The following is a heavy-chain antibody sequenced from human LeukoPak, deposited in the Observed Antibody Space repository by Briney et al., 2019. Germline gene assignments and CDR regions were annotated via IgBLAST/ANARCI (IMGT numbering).Heavy chain of an antibody. D-gene: IGHD5-18*01. J-gene: IGHJ4*02. CDR2: TSHDGMHT. Sequence: GSLRLSCAASGFTLSNYAMHWVRQAPGKGLEWVAVTSHDGMHTDYADSVKGRFTISRDNSKNTLSLQMNSLRAEDTAVYYCAKDQIQIWLFVGVFDHWGQGTVVTVSP. CDR1: GFTLSNYA. V-gene: IGHV3-30*18. CDR3: AKDQIQIWLFVGVFDH.